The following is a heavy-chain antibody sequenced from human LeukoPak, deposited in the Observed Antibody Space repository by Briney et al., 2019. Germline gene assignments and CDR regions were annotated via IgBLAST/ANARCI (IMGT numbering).Heavy chain of an antibody. Sequence: ASVKVSCRASGFAFTSYGITWVRQAPGQGLEWMGWISAYNGNTNYAQKLQGRVTMTTDTSTSTAYMELRSLRSDDTAMYYCARGVTTSFDYWGQGTLVTVSS. V-gene: IGHV1-18*01. CDR3: ARGVTTSFDY. J-gene: IGHJ4*02. CDR2: ISAYNGNT. CDR1: GFAFTSYG. D-gene: IGHD4-17*01.